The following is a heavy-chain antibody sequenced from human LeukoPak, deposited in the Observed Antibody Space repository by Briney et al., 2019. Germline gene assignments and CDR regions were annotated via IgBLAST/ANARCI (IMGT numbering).Heavy chain of an antibody. D-gene: IGHD6-19*01. J-gene: IGHJ4*02. Sequence: PSETLSLTCTVSGGSISSSSYYWGWIRQPPGKGLEWIGRIYTSGSTNYNPSLKSRVTMSVDTSKNQFSLKLSSVTAADTAVYYCARGDSGWYGFDYWGQGTLVTVSS. V-gene: IGHV4-61*05. CDR1: GGSISSSSYY. CDR3: ARGDSGWYGFDY. CDR2: IYTSGST.